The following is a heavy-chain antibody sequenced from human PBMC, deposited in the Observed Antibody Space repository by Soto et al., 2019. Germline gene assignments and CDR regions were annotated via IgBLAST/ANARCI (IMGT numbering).Heavy chain of an antibody. CDR3: AKQLHSYGYDPFDY. CDR1: GFTFSSYA. D-gene: IGHD5-18*01. CDR2: ISGSGGST. V-gene: IGHV3-23*01. Sequence: EVQLLESGGGLVQPGGSLRLSCAASGFTFSSYAMTWVRQAPGKGLEWVSAISGSGGSTYYADSVKGLVTISRDNSKNPLYLQMRRLSAEDTAVYYCAKQLHSYGYDPFDYWGQGTLVTVSS. J-gene: IGHJ4*02.